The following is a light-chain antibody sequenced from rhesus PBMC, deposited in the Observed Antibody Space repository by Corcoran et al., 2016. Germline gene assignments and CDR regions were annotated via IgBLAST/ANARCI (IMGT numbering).Light chain of an antibody. J-gene: IGKJ3*01. Sequence: IVMTQSPDSLAVSLGERVTINCKSSQSLLYSSNNKNYLAWYQQKPGQAPKLLIYWASTRESGVPYRFSGIGSGTDFTLPISGLQAEDVAVYYCQQYYSSPLTFGPGTKLDIK. CDR1: QSLLYSSNNKNY. CDR2: WAS. CDR3: QQYYSSPLT. V-gene: IGKV4-1*01.